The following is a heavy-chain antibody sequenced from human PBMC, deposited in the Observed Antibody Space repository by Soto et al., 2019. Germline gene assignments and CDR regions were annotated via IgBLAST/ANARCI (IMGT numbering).Heavy chain of an antibody. CDR1: GGTFSSYA. CDR2: IIPIFGTA. D-gene: IGHD3-22*01. CDR3: ASEKWGSVTMIVQTNYYGMDV. J-gene: IGHJ6*02. V-gene: IGHV1-69*13. Sequence: ASVKVSCKASGGTFSSYAISWVRQAPGQGLEWMGGIIPIFGTANYAQKFQGRVTITADESTSTAYMELSSLRSEDTAVYYCASEKWGSVTMIVQTNYYGMDVWGQGTTVTVPS.